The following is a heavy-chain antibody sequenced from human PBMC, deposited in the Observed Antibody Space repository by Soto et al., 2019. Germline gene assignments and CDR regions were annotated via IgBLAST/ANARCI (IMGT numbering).Heavy chain of an antibody. D-gene: IGHD4-17*01. CDR2: ISGSGGST. CDR3: AKDESAVTTEPIDY. CDR1: GFTFSSYA. J-gene: IGHJ4*02. V-gene: IGHV3-23*01. Sequence: GGSLRLSCAASGFTFSSYAMSWVRQAPGKGLEWVSAISGSGGSTYYADSVKGRFTISRDNSKNTLYLQMNSLRAEDTAVYYCAKDESAVTTEPIDYWGQGTRVTVSS.